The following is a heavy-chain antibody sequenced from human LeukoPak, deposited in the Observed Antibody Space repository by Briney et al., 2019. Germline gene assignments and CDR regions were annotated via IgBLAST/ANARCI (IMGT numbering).Heavy chain of an antibody. D-gene: IGHD4-11*01. J-gene: IGHJ4*02. CDR3: ARGRFLQSLDY. CDR2: IYYSGST. V-gene: IGHV4-39*07. Sequence: SETLSLTCTVSGGSISSSSYYWGWIRQPPGKGLEWIGSIYYSGSTYYNPSLKSRVTISVDTSKNQFSLKLSSVTAADTAVYYCARGRFLQSLDYWGQGTLVTVSS. CDR1: GGSISSSSYY.